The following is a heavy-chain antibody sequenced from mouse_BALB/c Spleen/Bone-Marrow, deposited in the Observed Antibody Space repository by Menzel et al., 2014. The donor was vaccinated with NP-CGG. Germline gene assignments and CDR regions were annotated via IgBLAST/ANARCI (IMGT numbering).Heavy chain of an antibody. D-gene: IGHD2-3*01. J-gene: IGHJ2*01. CDR1: GDSIXSGY. CDR3: TYDGYYFDY. Sequence: DVQLQESGPSLVKPSQTLSLTCSVTGDSIXSGYWNWIRKFPGNKLEYMGYISYSGSTYYSPSLKSRISITRDTSKNQYYLQLNSVTTEDTEFNCATYDGYYFDYWGQGTTLTVSS. V-gene: IGHV3-8*02. CDR2: ISYSGST.